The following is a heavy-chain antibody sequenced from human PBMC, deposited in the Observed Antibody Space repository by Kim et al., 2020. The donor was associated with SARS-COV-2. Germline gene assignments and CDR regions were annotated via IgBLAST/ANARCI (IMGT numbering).Heavy chain of an antibody. D-gene: IGHD3-9*01. CDR1: GFTFSSYW. CDR3: ARAQNEERYYDILTSYYPPYCYDGMDV. V-gene: IGHV3-74*01. CDR2: INSDGSST. J-gene: IGHJ6*02. Sequence: GGSLRLSCAASGFTFSSYWMHWVRQAPGKGLVWVSRINSDGSSTTYADSVKGRFTISRDNAKNTLYLQMNSLRAEDTAVYYCARAQNEERYYDILTSYYPPYCYDGMDVWGQGTTVTVSS.